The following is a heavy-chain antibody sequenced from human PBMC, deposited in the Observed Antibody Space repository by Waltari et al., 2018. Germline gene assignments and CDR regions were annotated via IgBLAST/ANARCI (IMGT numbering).Heavy chain of an antibody. CDR3: AREGLTGRGFDY. CDR2: INSNSGDR. Sequence: QVQLVQSGAEVKKPGASVKVSCKTSGSTFTAYHRQWVRQAPGQGLEWMGWINSNSGDRGYAQKFLGRVTMTRDTSVSTIYMELSGLKSDDTAVYYCAREGLTGRGFDYWGQGTLVTVSS. CDR1: GSTFTAYH. J-gene: IGHJ4*02. D-gene: IGHD3-10*01. V-gene: IGHV1-2*02.